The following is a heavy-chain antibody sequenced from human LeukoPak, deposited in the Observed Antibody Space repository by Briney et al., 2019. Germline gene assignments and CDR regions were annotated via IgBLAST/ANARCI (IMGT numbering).Heavy chain of an antibody. J-gene: IGHJ6*02. CDR3: ARVPSYGDYDDVYYYYYGMDV. V-gene: IGHV4-34*01. D-gene: IGHD4-17*01. CDR2: INHSGST. CDR1: GGSFSGYY. Sequence: SETLSLTCAVYGGSFSGYYWSWIRQPPGKGLEWIGEINHSGSTNYNPSLKSRVTISVDTSKNQFSLKLSSVTAADTAAYYCARVPSYGDYDDVYYYYYGMDVWGQGTTVTVSS.